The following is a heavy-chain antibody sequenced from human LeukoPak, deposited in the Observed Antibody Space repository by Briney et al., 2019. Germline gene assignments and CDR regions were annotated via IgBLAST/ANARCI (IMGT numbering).Heavy chain of an antibody. CDR2: INPNSGGT. J-gene: IGHJ5*02. Sequence: ASVKVSRKASGYTFTGYYMHWVRQAPGQGLEWMGWINPNSGGTNYAQKFQGRVTMTRDTSISTAYMELSRLRSDDTAVYYCARPLYCSSTSCDWDNWFDPWGQGTLVTVSS. CDR1: GYTFTGYY. CDR3: ARPLYCSSTSCDWDNWFDP. V-gene: IGHV1-2*02. D-gene: IGHD2-2*01.